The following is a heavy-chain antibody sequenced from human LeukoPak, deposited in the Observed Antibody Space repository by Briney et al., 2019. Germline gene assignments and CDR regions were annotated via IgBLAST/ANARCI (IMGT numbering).Heavy chain of an antibody. D-gene: IGHD6-19*01. CDR1: GFTFSSYG. CDR2: ISYDGINK. J-gene: IGHJ3*02. V-gene: IGHV3-30*18. CDR3: AKGAGVHDAFDI. Sequence: GRSLRLSCAASGFTFSSYGMHWVRQAPGKGLEWVAVISYDGINKHYTDSVKGRFTISRDNSKNTLYLQMNSLRAEDTAVYFCAKGAGVHDAFDIWGQGTMVTVSS.